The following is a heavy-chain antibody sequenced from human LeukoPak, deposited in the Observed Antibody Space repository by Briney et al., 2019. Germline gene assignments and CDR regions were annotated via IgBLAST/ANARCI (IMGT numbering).Heavy chain of an antibody. CDR3: AREIWWRFDY. V-gene: IGHV3-7*01. Sequence: PGGSLRLXCSASGFTFINHWMSWVRRAPGKGLECVAKINPDGSDKFYMDSVRGRFTISRDNSKNSLFLQLNSLRAEDTAVYYCAREIWWRFDYWGQGRLVTVSS. J-gene: IGHJ4*02. CDR2: INPDGSDK. D-gene: IGHD5-12*01. CDR1: GFTFINHW.